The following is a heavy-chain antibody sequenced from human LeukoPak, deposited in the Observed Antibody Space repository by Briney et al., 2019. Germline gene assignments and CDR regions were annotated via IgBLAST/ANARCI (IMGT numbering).Heavy chain of an antibody. CDR1: GVSISSHY. CDR2: IYYTGST. V-gene: IGHV4-59*11. Sequence: SETLSLTCTVSGVSISSHYWSLIRQSPGKRLEWIGNIYYTGSTTYTPSLKSRVAISIDTSKNQFSLTLNPVTAADAAVYYCASAGNPHYFDFWGQGPLITVSS. CDR3: ASAGNPHYFDF. J-gene: IGHJ4*02.